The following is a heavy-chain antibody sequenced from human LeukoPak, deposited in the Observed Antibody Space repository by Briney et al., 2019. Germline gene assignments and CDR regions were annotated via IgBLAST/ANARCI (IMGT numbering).Heavy chain of an antibody. CDR2: LNPSGGST. CDR3: ARNYGYYYYYYMDV. Sequence: ASVKVSCKASGYTFTSYYIHWVRQAPGQGLEWMGILNPSGGSTTYAQKFQGRVTMTRDMSTSTVYMELSRLRSDDTAVYYCARNYGYYYYYYMDVWGKGTTVTISS. V-gene: IGHV1-46*01. D-gene: IGHD3-10*01. J-gene: IGHJ6*03. CDR1: GYTFTSYY.